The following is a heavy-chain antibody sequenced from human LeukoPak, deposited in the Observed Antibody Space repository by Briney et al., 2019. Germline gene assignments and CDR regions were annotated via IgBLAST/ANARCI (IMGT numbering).Heavy chain of an antibody. J-gene: IGHJ4*02. D-gene: IGHD4-23*01. CDR3: AYSTVLTRGYY. Sequence: GGSLRLSCAASGFTFSSYAMSWVRQAPGKGLEWVSAISGSGGSTYYADSVKGRFTISRDNSKNTLYLQMNSLRAEDTAVYYCAYSTVLTRGYYWGQGTLVTVSS. CDR1: GFTFSSYA. V-gene: IGHV3-23*01. CDR2: ISGSGGST.